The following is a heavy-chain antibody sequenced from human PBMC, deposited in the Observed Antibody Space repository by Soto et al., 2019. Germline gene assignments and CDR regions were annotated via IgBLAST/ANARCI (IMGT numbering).Heavy chain of an antibody. CDR3: ARAVVRCSGGRCYGVPMEV. J-gene: IGHJ6*02. V-gene: IGHV3-66*01. CDR1: GFTVSSNY. D-gene: IGHD2-15*01. Sequence: EVQLVESGGGLVQPGGSLRLSCAASGFTVSSNYMTWVRQAPGKGLEWVSLIQRGGSTYYAGSGKSRFTTYGANSKNTLFGHMNRCREDYADVYYRARAVVRCSGGRCYGVPMEVWGPATGFTVSS. CDR2: IQRGGST.